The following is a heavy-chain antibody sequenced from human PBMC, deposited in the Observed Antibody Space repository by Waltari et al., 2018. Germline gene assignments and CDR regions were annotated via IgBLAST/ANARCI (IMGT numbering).Heavy chain of an antibody. CDR3: STMGETSGY. J-gene: IGHJ4*02. V-gene: IGHV3-73*02. D-gene: IGHD3-16*01. CDR1: GFAFSGSP. CDR2: IRNKANSYAT. Sequence: EVQLVESGGGLVQPGGSLNLSCAASGFAFSGSPLHWVRQASGKGLEWVGRIRNKANSYATGYAVSVKGRFTISRDDSKNTAYLEMNSLKTEDTAVYYCSTMGETSGYWGQGTLVTVSS.